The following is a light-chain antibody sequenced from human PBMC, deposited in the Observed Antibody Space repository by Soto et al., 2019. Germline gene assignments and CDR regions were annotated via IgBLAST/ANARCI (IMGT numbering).Light chain of an antibody. V-gene: IGKV3D-20*02. J-gene: IGKJ5*01. CDR1: QTVSSSY. CDR3: QQRNYWPIT. CDR2: DAS. Sequence: VLPQSPGTLSLSPGESATLSCRASQTVSSSYLAWFQQKLGQATRLLIYDASKRATGIPARFSGSGSGTVFTLTINSLEPEDFAVYYCQQRNYWPITVGQGKRLEIK.